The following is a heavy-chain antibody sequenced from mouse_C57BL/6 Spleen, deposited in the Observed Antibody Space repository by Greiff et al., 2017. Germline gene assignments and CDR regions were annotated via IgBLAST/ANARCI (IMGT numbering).Heavy chain of an antibody. V-gene: IGHV1-26*01. J-gene: IGHJ2*01. D-gene: IGHD2-2*01. CDR1: GYTFTDYY. CDR3: ARKGYAGGDCDD. Sequence: EVKLQQSGPELVKPGASVKISCKASGYTFTDYYMNWVKQSHGKSLEWIGDINPNNGGTSYNQKFKGKATLTVDKSSSTAYMALRSLTSEDSAVYYCARKGYAGGDCDDWGEGTTRTVSS. CDR2: INPNNGGT.